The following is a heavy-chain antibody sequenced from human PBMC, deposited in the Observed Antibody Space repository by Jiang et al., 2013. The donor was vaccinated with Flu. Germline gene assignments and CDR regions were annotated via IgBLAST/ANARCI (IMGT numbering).Heavy chain of an antibody. D-gene: IGHD3-22*01. CDR3: ARGPPTVYDGGGYYYFDY. CDR2: IYYSGST. CDR1: GGSIRSYY. V-gene: IGHV4-59*12. Sequence: LLKPSETLSLTCTVSGGSIRSYYWSWIRQPPGKGLEWIGYIYYSGSTTYNPSLKSRVTLSVDTSKNQFSLKLQSVTAADTAVYYCARGPPTVYDGGGYYYFDYWGQGTLVTVSS. J-gene: IGHJ4*02.